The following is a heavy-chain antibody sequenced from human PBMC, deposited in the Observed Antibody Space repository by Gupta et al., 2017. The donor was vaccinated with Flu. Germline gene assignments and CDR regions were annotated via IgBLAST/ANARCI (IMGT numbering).Heavy chain of an antibody. CDR2: IYTSGST. CDR3: ALSANGWNEYFHH. J-gene: IGHJ1*01. V-gene: IGHV4-61*02. Sequence: QVQLQESGPGLVKPSQTLSLTCTVSDGPLSSGNYYWRWIRQPAGKGLEWIGRIYTSGSTNYSPSLKSRVTISIDTSKNQFSLNLSSVTAADTAVYYCALSANGWNEYFHHWGQGTLVTVSS. CDR1: DGPLSSGNYY. D-gene: IGHD6-19*01.